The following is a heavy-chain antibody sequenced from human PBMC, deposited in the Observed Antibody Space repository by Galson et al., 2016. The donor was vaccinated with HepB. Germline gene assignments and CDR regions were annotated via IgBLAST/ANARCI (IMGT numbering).Heavy chain of an antibody. J-gene: IGHJ5*02. D-gene: IGHD3-22*01. Sequence: SLRLSCAASGFSFSLYTMNWIRQSPGKGLEWVSSIPGSGDVTHYADSVKGRFTVSRDNSRNTLYLQMNSLRAEDTAIYYYAKDFGRIVFGSSGPWGPGTLVIVSS. V-gene: IGHV3-23*01. CDR2: IPGSGDVT. CDR1: GFSFSLYT. CDR3: AKDFGRIVFGSSGP.